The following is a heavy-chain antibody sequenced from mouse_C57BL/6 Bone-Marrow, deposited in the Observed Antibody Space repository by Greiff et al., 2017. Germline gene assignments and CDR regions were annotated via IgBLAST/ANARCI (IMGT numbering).Heavy chain of an antibody. CDR2: IDPSDSYT. CDR3: ARDEEITTVVAKDYYAMDY. D-gene: IGHD1-1*01. Sequence: QVQLQQPGAELVMPGASVKLSCKASGYTFTSYWMHWVKQRPGQGLEWIGEIDPSDSYTNYNQKFKGKFTLTVDKTSSAAYMQLSSLTSEDSAVYDSARDEEITTVVAKDYYAMDYWGQGTSVTVSS. CDR1: GYTFTSYW. V-gene: IGHV1-69*01. J-gene: IGHJ4*01.